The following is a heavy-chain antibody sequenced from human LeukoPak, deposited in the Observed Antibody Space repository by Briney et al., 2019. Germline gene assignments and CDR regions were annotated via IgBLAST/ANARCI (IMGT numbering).Heavy chain of an antibody. J-gene: IGHJ4*02. V-gene: IGHV3-23*01. Sequence: GGSLRLSCAASGFTFSNYAMTWVRQAPGKGLEWVSTISGSGAGTYYADSVKGRFTVSRDNSKNTLYLQMNSLRDEDTAVYYCARPWNPQTTVTPVDYWGQGTLVTVSS. D-gene: IGHD4-17*01. CDR3: ARPWNPQTTVTPVDY. CDR2: ISGSGAGT. CDR1: GFTFSNYA.